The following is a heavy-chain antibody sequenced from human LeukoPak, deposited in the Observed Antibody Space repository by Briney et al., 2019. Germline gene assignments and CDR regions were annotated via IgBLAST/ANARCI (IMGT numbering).Heavy chain of an antibody. V-gene: IGHV3-66*02. CDR2: FYVGGDT. CDR1: GFTISSYY. D-gene: IGHD6-19*01. J-gene: IGHJ4*02. CDR3: ARGAGWNYFGY. Sequence: GGSLRLSCAASGFTISSYYMSWVRQAPGKGLEWVSVFYVGGDTYYADSVQGRFTISRDNSKNTLYLQMNSLRTDDTGVYYCARGAGWNYFGYWGQGTLVTVSS.